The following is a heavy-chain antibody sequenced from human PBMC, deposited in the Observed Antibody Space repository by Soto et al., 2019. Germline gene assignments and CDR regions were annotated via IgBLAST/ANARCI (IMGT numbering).Heavy chain of an antibody. CDR2: INPNSGGT. J-gene: IGHJ4*02. V-gene: IGHV1-2*02. CDR1: GYTFTGYY. Sequence: ASVKVSCKASGYTFTGYYMHWVRQAPGQGLEWMGWINPNSGGTNYAQKFQGRVTMTRDTSISTAYMELSRLRSDNTAVYYWARGGGVGLGELFSSDYWGQGTLVTVSS. D-gene: IGHD3-16*01. CDR3: ARGGGVGLGELFSSDY.